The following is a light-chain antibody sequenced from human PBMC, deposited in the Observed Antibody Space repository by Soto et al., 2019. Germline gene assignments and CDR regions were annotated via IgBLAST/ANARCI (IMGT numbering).Light chain of an antibody. CDR1: DIGSKT. CDR2: DDS. Sequence: ELTQPPSVSVAPGQTARITCGGNDIGSKTVHWYQQKPGQAPVMVVYDDSARPSGIPERFSGSNSGNTTTLTISRVEAGDEADFYCQVWDSTSDLLYVFGTGTRSPS. J-gene: IGLJ1*01. CDR3: QVWDSTSDLLYV. V-gene: IGLV3-21*02.